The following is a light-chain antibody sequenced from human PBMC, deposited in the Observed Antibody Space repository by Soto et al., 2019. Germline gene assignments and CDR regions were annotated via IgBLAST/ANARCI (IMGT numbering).Light chain of an antibody. CDR1: SGSIASNY. CDR3: QSYDSDSVV. CDR2: EDN. Sequence: NFMLTQPPSVSESPVKTVIISCTRSSGSIASNYVQWYQQRPGSAPTTVIYEDNQRHSGVPDRFSGSFDSSSNSASLTISGLKPEDEADYYCQSYDSDSVVFGGGTKVTVL. V-gene: IGLV6-57*04. J-gene: IGLJ2*01.